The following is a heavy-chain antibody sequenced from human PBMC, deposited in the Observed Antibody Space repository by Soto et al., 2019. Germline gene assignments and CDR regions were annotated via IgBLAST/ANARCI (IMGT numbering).Heavy chain of an antibody. J-gene: IGHJ6*02. CDR2: IIPIFGTA. D-gene: IGHD1-7*01. Sequence: QVQLVQSGAEVKKPGSSVKVSCKASGGTFSSYAISWVRQAPGQGLEWMGGIIPIFGTANYAQKFQGRVTITADKSTSTAYMELSSLRSEDTAVYYCARVATANWNYRHVSMDVWGQGTTVTVSS. CDR3: ARVATANWNYRHVSMDV. V-gene: IGHV1-69*06. CDR1: GGTFSSYA.